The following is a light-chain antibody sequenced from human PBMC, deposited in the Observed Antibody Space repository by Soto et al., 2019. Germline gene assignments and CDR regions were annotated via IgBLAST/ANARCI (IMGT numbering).Light chain of an antibody. V-gene: IGKV1-5*01. Sequence: DIQMTQSPSTLSASVGDRVTITCRASESMSNCLAWYQQKPGKAPKLLISGASSLQSGVPSRFSGSASGTEFALTISHLQPDDIAPYYCQQCHRYLTFGQGTKVEMK. CDR2: GAS. CDR1: ESMSNC. CDR3: QQCHRYLT. J-gene: IGKJ1*01.